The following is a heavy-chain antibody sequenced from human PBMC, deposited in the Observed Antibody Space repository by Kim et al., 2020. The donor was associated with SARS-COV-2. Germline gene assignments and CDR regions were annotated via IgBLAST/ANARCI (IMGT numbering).Heavy chain of an antibody. V-gene: IGHV4-39*01. CDR3: ARLRRGPPPVWGSGSYYNPNWFDP. CDR1: GGSISSSSYY. CDR2: IYYSGST. J-gene: IGHJ5*02. D-gene: IGHD3-10*01. Sequence: SETLSLTCTVSGGSISSSSYYWGWIRQPPGKGLEWIGSIYYSGSTYYNPSLKSRVTISVDTSKNQFSLKLSSVTAADTAVYYCARLRRGPPPVWGSGSYYNPNWFDPWGQGTLVTVSS.